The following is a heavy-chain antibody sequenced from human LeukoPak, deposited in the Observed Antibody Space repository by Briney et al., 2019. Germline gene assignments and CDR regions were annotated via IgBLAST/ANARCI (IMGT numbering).Heavy chain of an antibody. CDR1: GFAVSSNY. D-gene: IGHD5-18*01. CDR2: IYSGGST. V-gene: IGHV3-66*01. J-gene: IGHJ4*02. Sequence: PGGSLRLSCAASGFAVSSNYMSWVRQAPGKELEWVSVIYSGGSTYYADSVKGRFTISRDNSKNTLYLQMNSLRAEDTAVYYCARGRTVMVPDYWGQGTLVTVPS. CDR3: ARGRTVMVPDY.